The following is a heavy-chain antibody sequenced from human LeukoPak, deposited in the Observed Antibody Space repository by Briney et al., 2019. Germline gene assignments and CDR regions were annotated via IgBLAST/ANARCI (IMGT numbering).Heavy chain of an antibody. V-gene: IGHV1-2*02. CDR1: GYTFTGYY. D-gene: IGHD5-12*01. Sequence: ASVKVSCKASGYTFTGYYMHWVRQAPGQGLEWMGWINPNSGGTKYAQKFQGRVTMTRDTSICTAYMELSSLRFDDTAVYYCARAEAIDFWGQGTLVTVSS. CDR3: ARAEAIDF. J-gene: IGHJ4*02. CDR2: INPNSGGT.